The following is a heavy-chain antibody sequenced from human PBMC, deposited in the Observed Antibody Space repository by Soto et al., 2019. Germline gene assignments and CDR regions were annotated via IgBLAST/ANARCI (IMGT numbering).Heavy chain of an antibody. CDR3: NTDSVCDY. V-gene: IGHV3-15*07. J-gene: IGHJ4*02. D-gene: IGHD3-16*01. CDR2: IKSIPDGGTA. CDR1: GLTFSKTW. Sequence: GGSLRLSCAASGLTFSKTWMNWVRQAPGKGPEWVGRIKSIPDGGTAAYAAPLKGRFTISRDDSKDTLFLQMNSLKTEDTAVNYINTDSVCDYWAQGA.